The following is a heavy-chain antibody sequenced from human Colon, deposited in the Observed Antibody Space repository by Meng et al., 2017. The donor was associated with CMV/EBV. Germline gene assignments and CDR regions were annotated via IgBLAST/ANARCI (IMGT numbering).Heavy chain of an antibody. V-gene: IGHV1-2*02. Sequence: ASVKVSCKASGYTFTSYDINWVRQATGQGLEWMGWINPNGGGTDYAQKFQDRVTLTRDTSVNTAYLEVRRLTSDDTAVYYCARVKCGTTSCSQGLDPWGQGTLVTVSS. CDR2: INPNGGGT. J-gene: IGHJ5*02. CDR1: GYTFTSYD. D-gene: IGHD2-2*01. CDR3: ARVKCGTTSCSQGLDP.